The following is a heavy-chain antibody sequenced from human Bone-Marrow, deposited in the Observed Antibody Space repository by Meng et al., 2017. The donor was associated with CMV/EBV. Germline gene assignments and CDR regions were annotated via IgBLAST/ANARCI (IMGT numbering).Heavy chain of an antibody. CDR1: GYTFTSYD. D-gene: IGHD3-3*01. CDR2: MNPNSGNT. Sequence: ASVKVSCKASGYTFTSYDINWVRQATGQGLEWMGWMNPNSGNTGYAQKFQGRVTITTDESTSTAYMELSSLRSEDTAVYYCARVFGVVIGGWFDPWGQGTLVTVSS. J-gene: IGHJ5*02. V-gene: IGHV1-8*01. CDR3: ARVFGVVIGGWFDP.